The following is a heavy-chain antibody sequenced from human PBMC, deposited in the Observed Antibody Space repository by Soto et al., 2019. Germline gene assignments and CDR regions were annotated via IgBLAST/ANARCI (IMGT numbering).Heavy chain of an antibody. CDR3: ARDAGYRGIH. Sequence: QVQLQGSGPGLVKPSQTLSLTGTVSRGSISSDDYYWSWIRQHPGKGLEWLGHIYYSGRTYYNPSLKSRLTISVDTSKNQFSLKVSSVTAADTAVYYCARDAGYRGIHWGQGTLVTVSS. CDR1: RGSISSDDYY. D-gene: IGHD5-12*01. V-gene: IGHV4-31*03. CDR2: IYYSGRT. J-gene: IGHJ4*02.